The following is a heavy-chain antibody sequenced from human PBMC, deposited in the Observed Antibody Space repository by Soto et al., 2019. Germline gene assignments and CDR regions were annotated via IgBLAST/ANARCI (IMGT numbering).Heavy chain of an antibody. D-gene: IGHD2-2*01. Sequence: GGSLRLCCTASGFTFGDYAMSWFRQAPGKGLEWVGFIRSKAYGGTTEYAASVKGRFTISRDDSKSIAYLQMNSLKTEDTAVYYCTREIYCSSTSCYPPDAFDIWGQGTMVTVS. CDR3: TREIYCSSTSCYPPDAFDI. V-gene: IGHV3-49*03. CDR2: IRSKAYGGTT. J-gene: IGHJ3*02. CDR1: GFTFGDYA.